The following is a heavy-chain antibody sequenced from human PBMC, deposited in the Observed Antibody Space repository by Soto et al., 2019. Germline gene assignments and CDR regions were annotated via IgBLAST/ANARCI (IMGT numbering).Heavy chain of an antibody. CDR2: ISAYNGNT. D-gene: IGHD2-8*01. CDR1: GYTFTSYG. J-gene: IGHJ5*02. V-gene: IGHV1-18*01. CDR3: ARVGVPYCTNGVCYQS. Sequence: QVQLVQSGAEVKKPGASVKVSCKASGYTFTSYGNSWVRQAPGQGLEWVGWISAYNGNTNYAQKLQGRVTMTTDTSTSTAYMELRSLRSDDTAVYYCARVGVPYCTNGVCYQSWGQGTLVTVSS.